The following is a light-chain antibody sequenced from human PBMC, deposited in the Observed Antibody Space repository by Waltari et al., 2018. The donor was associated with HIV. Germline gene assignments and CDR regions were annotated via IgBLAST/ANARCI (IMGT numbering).Light chain of an antibody. Sequence: QAVVTQEPALTVSPGGTVTLTCGSSTGAVTSGHHPYWFQQTTGQAPKTLIYDLNNKHSWTPARFSGSRLGGKAALTLSGAQPEDEAKDYCLLSYAGARPVVFGGGTQLTVL. J-gene: IGLJ2*01. CDR2: DLN. V-gene: IGLV7-46*01. CDR3: LLSYAGARPVV. CDR1: TGAVTSGHH.